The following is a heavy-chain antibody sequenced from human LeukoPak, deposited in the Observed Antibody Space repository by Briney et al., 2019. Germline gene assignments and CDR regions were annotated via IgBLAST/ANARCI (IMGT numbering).Heavy chain of an antibody. J-gene: IGHJ4*02. V-gene: IGHV1-46*01. D-gene: IGHD3-9*01. Sequence: ASVKVSCKASGYTFTGYYMHWVRQAPGKGLEWMGIINPSGGSTSYAQKFQGRVTMTRDTSTSTVYMELSSLRSEDTAVYYCARGPVTYYDILTPRAFDYWGQGTLVTVSS. CDR3: ARGPVTYYDILTPRAFDY. CDR2: INPSGGST. CDR1: GYTFTGYY.